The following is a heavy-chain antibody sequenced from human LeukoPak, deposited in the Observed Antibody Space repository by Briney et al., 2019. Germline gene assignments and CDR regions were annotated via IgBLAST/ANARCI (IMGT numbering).Heavy chain of an antibody. D-gene: IGHD2-2*01. V-gene: IGHV3-30-3*01. CDR2: ISYDGSNK. J-gene: IGHJ4*02. CDR1: GFTFSSYA. CDR3: ARKYCSSTSCIYY. Sequence: GGSLRLSCAASGFTFSSYAMHWVRHAPGKGLEWVAVISYDGSNKYYADSVKGRFTISRDNSKNTLYLQMNSLRAEDTAVYYCARKYCSSTSCIYYWGQGTLVTVSS.